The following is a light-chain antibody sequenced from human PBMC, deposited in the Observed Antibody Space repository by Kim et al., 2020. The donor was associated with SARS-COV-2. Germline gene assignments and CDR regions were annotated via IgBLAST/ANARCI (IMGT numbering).Light chain of an antibody. Sequence: RSVSPGERATLSCRASQSISSNLAWYQQKPGQAPRLLIYGASTRATDIPVRFSGSGSGTEFTLTISSLQSEDFVVYYCQQYHNMQTFGQGTKLEI. CDR3: QQYHNMQT. CDR2: GAS. V-gene: IGKV3-15*01. CDR1: QSISSN. J-gene: IGKJ2*01.